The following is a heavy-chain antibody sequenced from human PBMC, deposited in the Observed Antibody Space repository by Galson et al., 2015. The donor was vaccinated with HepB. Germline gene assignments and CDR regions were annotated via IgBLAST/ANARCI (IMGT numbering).Heavy chain of an antibody. Sequence: SLRLSCAASGFTVSSNYMSWVRQAPGKGLEWVSVIYSGGSTYYADSVKGRFTISKDNSKNTLYLQMNSLRAEDTAVYYCARDRGVGSGSLGYYYYGMDVWGQGTTVTVSS. V-gene: IGHV3-66*01. CDR2: IYSGGST. D-gene: IGHD3-10*01. CDR3: ARDRGVGSGSLGYYYYGMDV. J-gene: IGHJ6*02. CDR1: GFTVSSNY.